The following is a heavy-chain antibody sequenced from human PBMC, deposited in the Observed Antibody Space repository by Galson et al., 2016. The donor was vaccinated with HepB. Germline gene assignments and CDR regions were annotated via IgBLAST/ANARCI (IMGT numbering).Heavy chain of an antibody. CDR2: IYYSGST. CDR3: ARRSLVGERGNAFDI. J-gene: IGHJ3*02. Sequence: ETLSLTCSVSGASISSNYYYWGWIRQPPGKGLEWIGSIYYSGSTFSNPSLQSRITISVDTSKDQFSLKLRSVTAADTAVYFCARRSLVGERGNAFDIWGQGTMVTVSS. D-gene: IGHD1-26*01. CDR1: GASISSNYYY. V-gene: IGHV4-39*01.